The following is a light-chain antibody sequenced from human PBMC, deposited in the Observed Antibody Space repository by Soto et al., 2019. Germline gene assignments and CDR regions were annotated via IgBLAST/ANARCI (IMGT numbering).Light chain of an antibody. Sequence: DIQMTQSPSSLSASVGDRVTITCRSSQTINNYLNWYQQRRGRAPKLLIYDTSSLQTGVPSRFSGSGSGTVFTLTISSLQPEDLAIYYCQHGFTAPPWTFGQGTKVELK. CDR1: QTINNY. J-gene: IGKJ1*01. V-gene: IGKV1-39*01. CDR2: DTS. CDR3: QHGFTAPPWT.